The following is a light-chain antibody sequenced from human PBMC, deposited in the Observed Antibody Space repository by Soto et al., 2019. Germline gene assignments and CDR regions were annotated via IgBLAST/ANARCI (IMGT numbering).Light chain of an antibody. CDR2: EVS. J-gene: IGLJ1*01. V-gene: IGLV2-14*01. Sequence: QSALTQPASVSGSPGQSITISFTGSSNDIGAYKYVSWYQQYPGKAPKLIIFEVSNRPSGVSNRFSGSKSGNTASLTIAGLQAEDEADYHCSSYTTGSTLYVFGGGTKVT. CDR1: SNDIGAYKY. CDR3: SSYTTGSTLYV.